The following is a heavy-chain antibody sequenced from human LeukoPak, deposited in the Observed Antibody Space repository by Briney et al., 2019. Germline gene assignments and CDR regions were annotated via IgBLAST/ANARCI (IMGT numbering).Heavy chain of an antibody. J-gene: IGHJ4*02. CDR3: ARGGSYYSFDY. Sequence: PGGSLRLSCAASGFTFSSYWMSWVRQAPRKWMEWVANIKQDGSERYYVDSVKGRFTISRDNAKNSLYLQMNSLRAEDTAVYYCARGGSYYSFDYWGQGTLVTVSS. CDR2: IKQDGSER. V-gene: IGHV3-7*04. D-gene: IGHD1-26*01. CDR1: GFTFSSYW.